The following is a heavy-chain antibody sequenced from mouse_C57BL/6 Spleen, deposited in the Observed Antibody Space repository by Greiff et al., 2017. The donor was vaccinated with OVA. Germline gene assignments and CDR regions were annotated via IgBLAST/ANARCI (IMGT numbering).Heavy chain of an antibody. D-gene: IGHD4-1*01. Sequence: QVHVKQSGAELVKPGASVKLSCKASGYTFTSYWMHWVKQRPGQGLEWIGMIHPNSGSTNYNEKFKSKATLTVDKSSSTAYMQLSSLTSEDSAVYYCARDLGRDAMDYWGQGTSVTVSS. V-gene: IGHV1-64*01. CDR2: IHPNSGST. CDR1: GYTFTSYW. J-gene: IGHJ4*01. CDR3: ARDLGRDAMDY.